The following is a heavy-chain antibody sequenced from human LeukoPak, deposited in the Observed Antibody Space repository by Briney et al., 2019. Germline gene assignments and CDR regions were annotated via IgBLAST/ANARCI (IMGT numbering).Heavy chain of an antibody. CDR2: ISSSSSHI. CDR1: GFTFSSYS. Sequence: GGSLRLSCAASGFTFSSYSMNWVRQAPGKGLEWVSSISSSSSHIYYADSVKGRFTISRDNAKNSLYLQMDSLRAEDTAVYYCAREDPNYGDYGDYWGQGTLVTVSS. D-gene: IGHD4-17*01. J-gene: IGHJ4*02. V-gene: IGHV3-21*01. CDR3: AREDPNYGDYGDY.